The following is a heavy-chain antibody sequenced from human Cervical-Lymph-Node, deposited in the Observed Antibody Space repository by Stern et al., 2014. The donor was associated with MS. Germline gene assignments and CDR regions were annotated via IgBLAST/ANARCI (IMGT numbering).Heavy chain of an antibody. V-gene: IGHV3-9*01. CDR1: GFSFDDYA. CDR3: AKSPGAYYFLGMDV. D-gene: IGHD2-2*01. J-gene: IGHJ6*02. CDR2: VGWNGGDI. Sequence: EVQLVQSGGALVQPGRSLRLSCAASGFSFDDYAMHWVRQPPGKGLEGVSGVGWNGGDIGYADSVKGRFIISRDNAKNSLYLQMNSLRPEDTAFYYCAKSPGAYYFLGMDVWGQGTTVTVSS.